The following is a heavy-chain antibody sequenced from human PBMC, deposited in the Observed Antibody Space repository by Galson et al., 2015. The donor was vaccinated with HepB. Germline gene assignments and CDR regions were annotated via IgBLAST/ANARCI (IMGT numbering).Heavy chain of an antibody. V-gene: IGHV3-23*01. Sequence: SLRLSCAASGLTFSYYAMSWVRQAPGKGLEWVSAITPSGDNTYSADSMKGRFTISRDNAKNSLYLQMNSLRAEDTAVYYCARDTVVVVVAALVFDIWGQGTMVTVSS. D-gene: IGHD2-15*01. CDR3: ARDTVVVVVAALVFDI. CDR1: GLTFSYYA. J-gene: IGHJ3*02. CDR2: ITPSGDNT.